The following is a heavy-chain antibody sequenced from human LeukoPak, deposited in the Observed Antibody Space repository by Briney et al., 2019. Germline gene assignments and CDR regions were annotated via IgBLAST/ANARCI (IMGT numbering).Heavy chain of an antibody. J-gene: IGHJ4*02. Sequence: GGSLRLSCAASGFTFSSYSMNWVRQAPGKGLEWVSSISSSSSYIYYADSVKGRFTISRDNAKNSLYLQMNSLRVEDTAVYYCARWRGRQSEFDYWGQGTLVTVSS. D-gene: IGHD1-1*01. CDR2: ISSSSSYI. CDR3: ARWRGRQSEFDY. V-gene: IGHV3-21*01. CDR1: GFTFSSYS.